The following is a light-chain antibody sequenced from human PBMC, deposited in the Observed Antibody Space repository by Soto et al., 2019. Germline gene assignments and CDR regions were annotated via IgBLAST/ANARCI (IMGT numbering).Light chain of an antibody. CDR3: QQYNNWPRT. Sequence: EIVMTQSPATLSVSPGERATLSCRASQSVSSNLAWYQQKPGQAPRVLIFGASTRATGIPARFSGSGSGTEFTLTISSLQSEDFAVYYCQQYNNWPRTFGQGTKVELK. CDR2: GAS. CDR1: QSVSSN. J-gene: IGKJ1*01. V-gene: IGKV3-15*01.